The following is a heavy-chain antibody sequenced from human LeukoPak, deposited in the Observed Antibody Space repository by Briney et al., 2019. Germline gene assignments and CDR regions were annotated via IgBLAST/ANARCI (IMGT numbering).Heavy chain of an antibody. CDR3: ARDSRARRIDF. Sequence: PGGSLRLSCAASGFTFSRYGMHWVRQAPGKGLEWVAVIWYDGSNKYYGDSVKGRFTISRDNSKNTLYLQMNSPRAEDTAVYYCARDSRARRIDFWGQGTLVTVSS. J-gene: IGHJ4*02. CDR2: IWYDGSNK. V-gene: IGHV3-33*01. D-gene: IGHD6-6*01. CDR1: GFTFSRYG.